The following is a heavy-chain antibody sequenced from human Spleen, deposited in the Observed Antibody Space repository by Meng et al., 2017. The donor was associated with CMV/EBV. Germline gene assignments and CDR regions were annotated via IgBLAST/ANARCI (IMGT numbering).Heavy chain of an antibody. Sequence: ASVKVSCKASGYRFIDHYMHWVRQAPGQGLEWMGCINPNSGGTYYAQKFQGRVTMTRDPSISTDYMELSSLRSEDTAVYYCARVEHYNIWSGYYEHAFDIWGQGTMVTVSS. D-gene: IGHD3-3*01. CDR2: INPNSGGT. V-gene: IGHV1-2*02. CDR3: ARVEHYNIWSGYYEHAFDI. J-gene: IGHJ3*02. CDR1: GYRFIDHY.